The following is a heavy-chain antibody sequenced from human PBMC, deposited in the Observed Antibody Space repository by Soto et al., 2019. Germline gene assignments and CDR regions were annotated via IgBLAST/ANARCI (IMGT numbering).Heavy chain of an antibody. J-gene: IGHJ4*02. D-gene: IGHD1-26*01. Sequence: ETLSLTCTVSGGSIRNNNDYWGWIRQPPGKGLEWIGSVHYSDSTHYNPSLKSRVIISVDTSRKQFSLKLSSVTAADTAVYYCVRQVSWWVGAFDWGQGTLVTVSS. V-gene: IGHV4-39*01. CDR3: VRQVSWWVGAFD. CDR1: GGSIRNNNDY. CDR2: VHYSDST.